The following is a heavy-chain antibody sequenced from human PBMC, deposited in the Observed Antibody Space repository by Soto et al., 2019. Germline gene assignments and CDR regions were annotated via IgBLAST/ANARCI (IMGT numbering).Heavy chain of an antibody. V-gene: IGHV4-34*01. D-gene: IGHD3-22*01. CDR3: ARGVIVVVQKGYYYYGMDV. J-gene: IGHJ6*02. CDR2: INHSGST. CDR1: GGSFSGYY. Sequence: SETLSLTCAVYGGSFSGYYWSWIRQPPGKGLEWIGEINHSGSTNYNPSLKSRVTISVDTSKNQFSLKLSSVTAADTAVYYCARGVIVVVQKGYYYYGMDVWGQGTTVTVSS.